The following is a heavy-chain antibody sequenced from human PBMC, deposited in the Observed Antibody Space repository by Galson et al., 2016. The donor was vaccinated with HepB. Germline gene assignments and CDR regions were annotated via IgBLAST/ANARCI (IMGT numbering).Heavy chain of an antibody. J-gene: IGHJ4*02. V-gene: IGHV3-11*06. Sequence: LRLSCAASGFTFSDYYMSWIRQAPGKGLEWISYISSTTGYTTYADSVKGRFTISRDNARNSLYLQMNSPRAEDTAVYYCARGEDYCGGDCFNFWGQGALVTVSS. D-gene: IGHD2-21*01. CDR3: ARGEDYCGGDCFNF. CDR2: ISSTTGYT. CDR1: GFTFSDYY.